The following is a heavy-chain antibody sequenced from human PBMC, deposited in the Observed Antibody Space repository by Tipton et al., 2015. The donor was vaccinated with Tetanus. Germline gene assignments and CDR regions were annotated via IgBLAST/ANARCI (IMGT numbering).Heavy chain of an antibody. V-gene: IGHV4-59*12. CDR3: ARGRLIQLWNDAFDI. CDR1: GSSISSYY. D-gene: IGHD5-18*01. J-gene: IGHJ3*02. Sequence: TLSLTCTVSGSSISSYYWSWIRQPPGKGLEWIGYIYYSGSTNYNPSLKSRVTISVDTSKNLFSLKLSSVTAADTAVYYCARGRLIQLWNDAFDIWGQGTMVTVSS. CDR2: IYYSGST.